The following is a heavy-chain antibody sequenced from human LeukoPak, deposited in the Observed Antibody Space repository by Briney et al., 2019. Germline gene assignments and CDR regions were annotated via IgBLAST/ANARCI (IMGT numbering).Heavy chain of an antibody. D-gene: IGHD2-15*01. CDR2: INHSGST. V-gene: IGHV4-34*01. Sequence: SETLSLTCAVYGGSFSGYYWSWIRQPPGMGLEWIGEINHSGSTNYNPSLKSRVTISVDTSKNQFSLKLSSVTAADTAVYYCARGQDIVVVVATGNYYYYYMDVWGKGTTVTVSS. CDR3: ARGQDIVVVVATGNYYYYYMDV. J-gene: IGHJ6*03. CDR1: GGSFSGYY.